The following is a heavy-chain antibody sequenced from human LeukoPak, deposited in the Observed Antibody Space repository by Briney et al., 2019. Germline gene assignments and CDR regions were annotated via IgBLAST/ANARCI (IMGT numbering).Heavy chain of an antibody. CDR3: ARGPKYYDFWSGYLDY. Sequence: GGSLRLSCAASGFTFSDYYMSWIRQAPGKGLEWVSYISSSGSTIYYADSVKGRFTISRDNAKNSLYLQMNSLRAEDTAVYHCARGPKYYDFWSGYLDYWGQGTLVTVSS. CDR2: ISSSGSTI. D-gene: IGHD3-3*01. V-gene: IGHV3-11*04. J-gene: IGHJ4*02. CDR1: GFTFSDYY.